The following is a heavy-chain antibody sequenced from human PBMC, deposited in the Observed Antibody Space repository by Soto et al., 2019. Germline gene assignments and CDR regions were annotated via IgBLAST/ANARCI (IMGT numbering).Heavy chain of an antibody. Sequence: QVQLVQSGAEVTKPGASVKVSCKASGYTFTSYDINWVRQATGQGLEWMGWMSPNSGATGYAQKFQGRVTMTRDTARSTAYMELSNLRAEDTAIYYCARGVEGGVDVWGQGSTVTVSS. J-gene: IGHJ6*02. D-gene: IGHD2-15*01. CDR1: GYTFTSYD. CDR2: MSPNSGAT. CDR3: ARGVEGGVDV. V-gene: IGHV1-8*01.